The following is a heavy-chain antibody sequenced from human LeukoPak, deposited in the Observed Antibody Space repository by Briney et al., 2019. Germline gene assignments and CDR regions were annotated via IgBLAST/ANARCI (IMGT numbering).Heavy chain of an antibody. V-gene: IGHV3-20*04. D-gene: IGHD6-13*01. Sequence: GGSLRLSCAASGFTFDDYGMSWVRQAPGKGLEWVSGINWNGGSTGYADSVKGRFTISRDNSKNTLYLQMNSLRAEDTAVYYCAKDSTSSSSSQIDYWGQGTLVTVSS. J-gene: IGHJ4*02. CDR2: INWNGGST. CDR3: AKDSTSSSSSQIDY. CDR1: GFTFDDYG.